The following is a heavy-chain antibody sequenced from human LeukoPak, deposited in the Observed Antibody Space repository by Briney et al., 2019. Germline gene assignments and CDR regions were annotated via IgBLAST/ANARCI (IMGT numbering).Heavy chain of an antibody. D-gene: IGHD2-15*01. CDR2: TSSDLNVK. CDR1: GFTFRNYV. Sequence: GGSLRLSCAASGFTFRNYVIHWVRQAPGKGLEWVAVTSSDLNVKLYADSVKGRFTISRDISKNTLYLQMNGLRVDDTAVYYCARDSETTPIHVLGYWGQGTLVTVSS. J-gene: IGHJ4*02. V-gene: IGHV3-30-3*01. CDR3: ARDSETTPIHVLGY.